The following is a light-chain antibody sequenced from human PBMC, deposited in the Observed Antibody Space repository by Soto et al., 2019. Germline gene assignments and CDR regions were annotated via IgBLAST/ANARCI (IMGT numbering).Light chain of an antibody. CDR3: SSYTSSSTYV. J-gene: IGLJ1*01. Sequence: QSALTQPASVSGSPGQSITISCTGTGSNVGGYYYVSWYQHHPGTAPKVMIYEVTNRPSGVSNRFSGSKSGNTASLTISGLLADDEADYYGSSYTSSSTYVFGTGTKVTVL. CDR2: EVT. V-gene: IGLV2-14*01. CDR1: GSNVGGYYY.